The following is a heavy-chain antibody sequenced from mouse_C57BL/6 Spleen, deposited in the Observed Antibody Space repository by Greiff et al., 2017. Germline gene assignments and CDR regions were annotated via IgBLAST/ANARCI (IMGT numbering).Heavy chain of an antibody. J-gene: IGHJ1*03. V-gene: IGHV1-7*01. CDR1: GYTFTSYW. CDR2: INPSSGYT. Sequence: QVQLQQSGAELAKPGASVKLSCKASGYTFTSYWMHWVKQRPGQGLEWIGYINPSSGYTKYNQKFKDKATLTADKSSSTAYMQLSSLTYEDSAVYCCARGDYDVSWYFDVWGTGTTVTVSS. CDR3: ARGDYDVSWYFDV. D-gene: IGHD2-4*01.